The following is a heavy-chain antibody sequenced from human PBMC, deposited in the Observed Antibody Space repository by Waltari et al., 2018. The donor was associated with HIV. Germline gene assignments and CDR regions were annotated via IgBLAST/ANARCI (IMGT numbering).Heavy chain of an antibody. D-gene: IGHD1-26*01. CDR1: GYTFTDYG. Sequence: QVQLLQSGSEGKRSGASLKVSVKPSGYTFTDYGISWVRQAPKQGLEWMGWISTYNGNTKFAQTLQARISMTIDTSRHTAYMDLRSLRSDDTAVYYCARGDRAFDVWGQGTMVSVSS. V-gene: IGHV1-18*01. CDR3: ARGDRAFDV. J-gene: IGHJ3*01. CDR2: ISTYNGNT.